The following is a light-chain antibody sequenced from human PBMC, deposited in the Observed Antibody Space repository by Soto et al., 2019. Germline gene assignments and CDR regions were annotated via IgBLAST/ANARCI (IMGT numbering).Light chain of an antibody. CDR3: SSYTSSSPPV. CDR2: DVS. J-gene: IGLJ2*01. Sequence: QSALTQPASVSGSPGQSITISCTGTSSDIGGYNYVSWYQHHPAKAPKLMIYDVSNRPSGVSNRFSGSKSGNTASLTISGLQADDEADYYCSSYTSSSPPVFGGGTKVTVL. CDR1: SSDIGGYNY. V-gene: IGLV2-14*03.